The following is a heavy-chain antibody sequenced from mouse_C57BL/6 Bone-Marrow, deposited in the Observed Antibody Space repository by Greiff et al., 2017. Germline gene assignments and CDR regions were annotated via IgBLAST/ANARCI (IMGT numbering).Heavy chain of an antibody. V-gene: IGHV1-59*01. CDR2: IDPSDSYT. CDR3: ARGEGLY. J-gene: IGHJ2*01. CDR1: GYTFTSYW. Sequence: QVQLQQPGAELVRPGTSVKLSCKASGYTFTSYWMHWVKQRPGQGLEWIGVIDPSDSYTNYNQKFKGKATLTVDTSSSTAYMQLSSLTSEDSAVYYCARGEGLYWGQGTTLTVSS.